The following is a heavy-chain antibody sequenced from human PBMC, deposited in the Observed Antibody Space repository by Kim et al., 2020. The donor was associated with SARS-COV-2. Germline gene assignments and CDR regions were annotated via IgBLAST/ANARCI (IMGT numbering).Heavy chain of an antibody. CDR1: GYTFTGYH. CDR2: VIPINGDT. V-gene: IGHV1-2*06. Sequence: ASVKVSCKASGYTFTGYHIHWVRQAPGEGLEWMGRVIPINGDTRYAQKFQGRVTMTTDTSTSTAYLELNSLTSDDTAVYFCWKDNWGPEFWGQGTLVTVS. D-gene: IGHD7-27*01. J-gene: IGHJ4*02. CDR3: WKDNWGPEF.